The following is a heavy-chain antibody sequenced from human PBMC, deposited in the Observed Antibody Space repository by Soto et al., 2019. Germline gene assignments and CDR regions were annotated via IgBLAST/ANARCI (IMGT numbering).Heavy chain of an antibody. Sequence: QVQLVQSGAEVKKPGASVKVSCKASGYTFTSYDINWVRQATGQGLEWMGWINPNSGNTGYAQNFQGRVTMTRNTSISTDYMELSSLRSEDTAVYYCARERSAAGTGWFDPWGQGTLVTVSS. V-gene: IGHV1-8*01. D-gene: IGHD6-13*01. J-gene: IGHJ5*02. CDR1: GYTFTSYD. CDR2: INPNSGNT. CDR3: ARERSAAGTGWFDP.